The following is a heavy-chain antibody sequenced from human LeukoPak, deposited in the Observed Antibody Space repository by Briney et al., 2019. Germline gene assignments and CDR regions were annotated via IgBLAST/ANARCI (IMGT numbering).Heavy chain of an antibody. CDR1: RGSISSSSYY. V-gene: IGHV4-39*01. D-gene: IGHD2-15*01. CDR3: ARVVVAAIGEAFDI. J-gene: IGHJ3*02. Sequence: PPDTLSLTCTVSRGSISSSSYYWGWIRQPPGKTLECIGSIYYSGRTYYNPSLKSRVTISVDTSKNQFSLKLSSVTAAYTAVYYCARVVVAAIGEAFDIWGQGTMVTVSS. CDR2: IYYSGRT.